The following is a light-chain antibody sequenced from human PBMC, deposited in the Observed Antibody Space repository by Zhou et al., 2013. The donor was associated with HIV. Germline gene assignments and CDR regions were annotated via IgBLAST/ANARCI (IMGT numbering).Light chain of an antibody. CDR2: AAS. Sequence: DIQLTQSPSFLSASVGDRVTITCRASXSISSWLAWYQQKPGKAPKLLIYAASSLQSGVPSRFSGSGSGTDFTLTITSLQPEDFATYYCQQSYSMRRTFGQGTRVEI. CDR1: XSISSW. V-gene: IGKV1-39*01. J-gene: IGKJ1*01. CDR3: QQSYSMRRT.